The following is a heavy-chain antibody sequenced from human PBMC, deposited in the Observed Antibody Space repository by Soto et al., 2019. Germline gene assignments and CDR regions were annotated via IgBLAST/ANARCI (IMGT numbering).Heavy chain of an antibody. D-gene: IGHD2-2*01. J-gene: IGHJ5*02. Sequence: PSETLSLTCGVSGYSISSSNWWGWIRQPPGKGLEWIGYIYYSGTTYYNPSLKSRVTISVDRSKNQFSLKLSSVTAADTAVYYCARVPDRWGQGTLVTVSS. CDR2: IYYSGTT. CDR1: GYSISSSNW. CDR3: ARVPDR. V-gene: IGHV4-28*03.